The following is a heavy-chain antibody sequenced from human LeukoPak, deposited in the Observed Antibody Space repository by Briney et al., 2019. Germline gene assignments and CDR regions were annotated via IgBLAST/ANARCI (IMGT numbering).Heavy chain of an antibody. V-gene: IGHV1-69*06. J-gene: IGHJ6*03. D-gene: IGHD3-10*01. Sequence: ASVKVSCKASGGTFSSYAISWVRQASGQGREWMGGIIPIFGTANYAQKFQGRVTITADKSTSTAYMELSSLRSEDTAVYYCARSTKELLWFGESYYMDVWGKGTTVTVSS. CDR1: GGTFSSYA. CDR3: ARSTKELLWFGESYYMDV. CDR2: IIPIFGTA.